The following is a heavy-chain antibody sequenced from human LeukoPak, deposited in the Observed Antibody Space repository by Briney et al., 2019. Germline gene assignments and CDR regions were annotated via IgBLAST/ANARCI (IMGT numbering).Heavy chain of an antibody. Sequence: PGGSLRLSCVGSGFTFSSHGMHWVHQAPGKGLEWVAVIWYDGSHTYYAESVKGRFTISRDDSKSTLYLQMNSLRAEDTAIYYCARDPQHSMDVWGQGTTVTVSS. CDR2: IWYDGSHT. D-gene: IGHD5-18*01. CDR3: ARDPQHSMDV. J-gene: IGHJ6*02. V-gene: IGHV3-33*01. CDR1: GFTFSSHG.